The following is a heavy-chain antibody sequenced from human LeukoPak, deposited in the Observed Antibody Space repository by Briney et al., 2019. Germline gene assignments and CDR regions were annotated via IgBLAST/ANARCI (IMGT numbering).Heavy chain of an antibody. CDR1: GFPFSNYW. J-gene: IGHJ4*02. Sequence: GGSLRLSCAASGFPFSNYWMHWVRQAPGKGRVWVSHINGDESDANYADSVKGRFTISRDNAKNTLVLQMNSLRAEDTAVYYCAREVGAIDYWGQGTLVTVSS. CDR3: AREVGAIDY. V-gene: IGHV3-74*01. CDR2: INGDESDA. D-gene: IGHD1-26*01.